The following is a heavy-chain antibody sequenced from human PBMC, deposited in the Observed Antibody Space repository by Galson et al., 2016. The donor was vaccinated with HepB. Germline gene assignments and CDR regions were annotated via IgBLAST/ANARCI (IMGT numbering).Heavy chain of an antibody. CDR3: AREGTGSSSFIYYYYGMDV. Sequence: PGKGLEWVSYITSRSTAIYYADSVKGRFTISRDNARNSLYLQMNSLRAEDTAVYYCAREGTGSSSFIYYYYGMDVWGQGTTVTVSS. J-gene: IGHJ6*02. V-gene: IGHV3-48*04. CDR2: ITSRSTAI. D-gene: IGHD6-13*01.